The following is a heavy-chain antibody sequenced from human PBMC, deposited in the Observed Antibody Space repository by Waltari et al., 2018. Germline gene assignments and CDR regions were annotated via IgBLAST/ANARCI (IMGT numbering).Heavy chain of an antibody. CDR2: FDPEDGET. Sequence: QVQLVQSGAEVKKPGASVKVSCKVSGYTLTELSMHWVRQAPGKGLEWMGGFDPEDGETIYAQKFQGRVTITEDTSTDTAYMELSSLRSEDTAVYYCATAITMIVVGEYWGQGTLVTVSS. CDR3: ATAITMIVVGEY. V-gene: IGHV1-24*01. CDR1: GYTLTELS. D-gene: IGHD3-22*01. J-gene: IGHJ4*02.